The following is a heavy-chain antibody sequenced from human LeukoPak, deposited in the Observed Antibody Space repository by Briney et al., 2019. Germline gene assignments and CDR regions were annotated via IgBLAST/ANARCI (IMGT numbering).Heavy chain of an antibody. V-gene: IGHV1-69*05. J-gene: IGHJ6*03. CDR2: IIPIFGTA. D-gene: IGHD2-15*01. CDR1: GGTFSSYA. Sequence: SVKVSCKASGGTFSSYAISWVRQAPGQGLEWMGGIIPIFGTANYAQKFQGRVTITTDESTSTAYMELSSLRSEDTAVYYCASGFLPYSDYYYYMDVWGKGTTVTVSS. CDR3: ASGFLPYSDYYYYMDV.